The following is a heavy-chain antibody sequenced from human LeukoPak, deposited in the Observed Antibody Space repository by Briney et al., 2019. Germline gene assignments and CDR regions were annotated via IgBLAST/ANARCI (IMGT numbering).Heavy chain of an antibody. CDR1: GFTLTSYW. D-gene: IGHD1-14*01. Sequence: GGSLRLSCATSGFTLTSYWMHWVRQVAGKGLVWLARVDHGGSGTNYADSVKGRFTISRDNAKSTVYMQMNSLRVEDTAVYYCITDLGWGQGTLVTVSS. CDR3: ITDLG. J-gene: IGHJ4*02. CDR2: VDHGGSGT. V-gene: IGHV3-74*01.